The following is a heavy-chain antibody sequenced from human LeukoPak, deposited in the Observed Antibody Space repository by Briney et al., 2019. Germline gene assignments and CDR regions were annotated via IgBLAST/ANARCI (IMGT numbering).Heavy chain of an antibody. J-gene: IGHJ4*02. CDR3: AKGSRAAGYYFDY. D-gene: IGHD6-25*01. Sequence: GGSLRLSCAASGFTFSNYAMSWVRPAPGKGLEWVSGISGSGGSTYYADSVKGRFTISRDNSKNTLYLQMNSLRGEDTAVYYCAKGSRAAGYYFDYWGQGTLVTVSS. CDR2: ISGSGGST. CDR1: GFTFSNYA. V-gene: IGHV3-23*01.